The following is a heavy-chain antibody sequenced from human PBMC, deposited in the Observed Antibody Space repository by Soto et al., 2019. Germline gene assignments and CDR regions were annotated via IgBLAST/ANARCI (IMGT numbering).Heavy chain of an antibody. CDR3: AKGRYDFWSPYYFDS. J-gene: IGHJ4*02. CDR2: ITWNSRVL. V-gene: IGHV3-9*01. Sequence: LRLSCVGTGLTFDDFAMHWVRQAPGKGLEWVSGITWNSRVLAYADSVKGRFTISRDNARNSLYLQMDSLRDEDTALYYCAKGRYDFWSPYYFDSWGQGTLVTASS. CDR1: GLTFDDFA. D-gene: IGHD3-3*01.